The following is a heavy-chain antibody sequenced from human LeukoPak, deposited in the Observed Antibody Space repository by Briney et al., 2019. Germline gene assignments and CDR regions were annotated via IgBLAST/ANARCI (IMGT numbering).Heavy chain of an antibody. Sequence: ASVKVSCKASGYTFTGYYMHWVRQAPAQGLEWMGWIIPNSGGTNYAQKFQGRVTMTRDTSISTAYMELSRLRSDDTAVYYCARDRGDGLTGYSHDFDYWGQGTLVTVSS. CDR1: GYTFTGYY. CDR3: ARDRGDGLTGYSHDFDY. CDR2: IIPNSGGT. V-gene: IGHV1-2*02. J-gene: IGHJ4*02. D-gene: IGHD3-9*01.